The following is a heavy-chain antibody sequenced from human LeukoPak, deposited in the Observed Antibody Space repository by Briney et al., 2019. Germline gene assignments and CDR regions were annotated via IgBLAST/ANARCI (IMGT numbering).Heavy chain of an antibody. CDR1: GYSFTSNY. V-gene: IGHV1-46*01. Sequence: ASVKVSCKASGYSFTSNYIHWVRQAPGQGLEWMGMIYPRDGSTSYAQKFQGRVTVTRDTSTSTVHMELSGLRSEDTAVYYCARESPIVRCFDYWGQGTLVTVSS. CDR2: IYPRDGST. CDR3: ARESPIVRCFDY. J-gene: IGHJ4*02. D-gene: IGHD1-26*01.